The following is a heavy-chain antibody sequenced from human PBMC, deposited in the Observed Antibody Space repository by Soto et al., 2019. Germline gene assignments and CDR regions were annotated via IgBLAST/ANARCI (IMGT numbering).Heavy chain of an antibody. D-gene: IGHD3-22*01. Sequence: EVQLLESGGGLVQPGGSLRLSCAASGFTFSSYAMSWVRQAPGKGLEWVSAISGSVVSTYYADSVKGRFTISRDNSQKTLYLQMNSLRAEDTAVYYCAKGSSSGWAYYYYGMDVWGQGTTVTVSS. J-gene: IGHJ6*02. CDR1: GFTFSSYA. CDR3: AKGSSSGWAYYYYGMDV. V-gene: IGHV3-23*01. CDR2: ISGSVVST.